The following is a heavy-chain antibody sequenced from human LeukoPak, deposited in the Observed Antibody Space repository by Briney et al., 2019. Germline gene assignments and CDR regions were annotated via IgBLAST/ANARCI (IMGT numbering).Heavy chain of an antibody. V-gene: IGHV4-34*01. D-gene: IGHD3-22*01. CDR1: GGSFSGYY. CDR2: INHSGST. Sequence: SETLSLTCAVCGGSFSGYYWSWIRQPPGKGLEWIGEINHSGSTNYNPSLKSRVTISVDTSKNQFSLKLSSVTAADTAVYYCARPTYYYDSSGYQPFDYWGQGTLVTVSS. CDR3: ARPTYYYDSSGYQPFDY. J-gene: IGHJ4*02.